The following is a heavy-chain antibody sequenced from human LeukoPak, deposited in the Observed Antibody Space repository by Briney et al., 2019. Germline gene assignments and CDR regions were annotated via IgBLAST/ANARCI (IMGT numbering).Heavy chain of an antibody. CDR1: GFTFDDYA. J-gene: IGHJ4*02. D-gene: IGHD6-19*01. CDR3: AKDVYSSGWYYFDY. CDR2: ISGSGGST. V-gene: IGHV3-23*01. Sequence: GRSLRLSCAASGFTFDDYAMHWVRQAPGKGLEWVSAISGSGGSTYYADSVKGRFTISRDNSKNTLYLQMNSLRAEDTAVYYCAKDVYSSGWYYFDYWGQGTLVTVSS.